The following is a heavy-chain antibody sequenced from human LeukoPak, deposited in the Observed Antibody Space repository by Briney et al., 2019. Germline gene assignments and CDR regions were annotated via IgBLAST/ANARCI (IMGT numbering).Heavy chain of an antibody. J-gene: IGHJ3*02. CDR2: INPSGGNT. CDR1: GYTFTNYY. Sequence: PGASVKVSCKASGYTFTNYYIHWVRQAPGQGLEWMGLINPSGGNTNYAQNFQGRVTMTRDTSTSTVYMGLSSLRSEDTAVYYCARVRDGYNDAYDIWGQGTMVTVPS. CDR3: ARVRDGYNDAYDI. V-gene: IGHV1-46*01. D-gene: IGHD5-24*01.